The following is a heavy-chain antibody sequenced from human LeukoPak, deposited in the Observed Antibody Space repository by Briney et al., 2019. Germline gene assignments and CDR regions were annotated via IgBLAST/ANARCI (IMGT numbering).Heavy chain of an antibody. D-gene: IGHD1-7*01. CDR1: GGSISSGSYY. CDR3: ARGLELRNAFDI. V-gene: IGHV4-61*02. Sequence: PSETLSLTCTVSGGSISSGSYYWSWIRQPAGKGLEWIGRIYTSGSTNYNPSLKSRVTISVDTSKNQFSLKLSSVTAADTAVYYCARGLELRNAFDIWGQGTMVTVSS. CDR2: IYTSGST. J-gene: IGHJ3*02.